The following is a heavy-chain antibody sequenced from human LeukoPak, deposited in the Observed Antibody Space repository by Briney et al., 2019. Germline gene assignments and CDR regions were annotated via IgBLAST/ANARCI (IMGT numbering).Heavy chain of an antibody. CDR2: ISSSSSYI. CDR3: ARALDSYGHQPFDY. J-gene: IGHJ4*02. V-gene: IGHV3-21*01. Sequence: GALRLSCAASGFTFSSYSMNWVRPAPGEGLEWVSFISSSSSYIHYADSVKGRFTISRDDAKNSLYLQMNSLRAEDTAVYYCARALDSYGHQPFDYWGQGTLVTVSS. D-gene: IGHD5-18*01. CDR1: GFTFSSYS.